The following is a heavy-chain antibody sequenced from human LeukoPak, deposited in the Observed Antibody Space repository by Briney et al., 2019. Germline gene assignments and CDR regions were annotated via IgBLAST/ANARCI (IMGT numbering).Heavy chain of an antibody. V-gene: IGHV4-4*07. CDR3: ARVTYSSSSMSLDAFDI. D-gene: IGHD6-6*01. CDR1: GGTISNYY. CDR2: IYTSGST. Sequence: SETLSLTCTVSGGTISNYYWSWIRQPAGKGLEWIGRIYTSGSTNYNPSLKSRVTMSVDTSKNQFSLKVSSVTAADTAVYYCARVTYSSSSMSLDAFDIWGQGTMVTVSS. J-gene: IGHJ3*02.